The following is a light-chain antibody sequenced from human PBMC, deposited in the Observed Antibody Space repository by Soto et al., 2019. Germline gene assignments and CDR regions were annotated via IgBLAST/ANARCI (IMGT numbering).Light chain of an antibody. CDR2: MLS. J-gene: IGKJ2*01. CDR3: MQATQPYT. V-gene: IGKV2-24*01. CDR1: QSLVHSDGNTY. Sequence: DIVMTQTPLSSPVTLVQPASISCRSSQSLVHSDGNTYLSWLQQRPGQPPRLLISMLSTRFSEVPDRFGGSGAVTELTLKISRFAAEDVVVYYCMQATQPYTFGQGTQLAIK.